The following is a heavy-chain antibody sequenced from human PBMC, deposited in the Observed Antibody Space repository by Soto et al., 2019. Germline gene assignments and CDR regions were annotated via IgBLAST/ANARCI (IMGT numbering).Heavy chain of an antibody. CDR2: ISSSSSTI. CDR3: ARGRAGYSSGWFDAFDI. Sequence: PGRSLRLSCAASGFTLSSYSMNWVRQAPGNGLEWVSYISSSSSTIYYADSVKGRFTISRDNAKNSLYLQMNSLRAEDTAVYYCARGRAGYSSGWFDAFDIWGQGTMVTVSS. CDR1: GFTLSSYS. J-gene: IGHJ3*02. D-gene: IGHD6-19*01. V-gene: IGHV3-48*01.